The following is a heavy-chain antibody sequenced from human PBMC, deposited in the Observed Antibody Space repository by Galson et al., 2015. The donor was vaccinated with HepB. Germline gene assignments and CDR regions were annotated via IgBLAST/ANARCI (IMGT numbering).Heavy chain of an antibody. CDR3: ARTTITHDAFGL. D-gene: IGHD5-24*01. J-gene: IGHJ3*01. Sequence: SVKVSCKASGFTFSSYALHWMRQAPGQRPEWLGWIGGGNGNTKYSPRFQDRVSMTRDTTATTTYLELTSLTSEDTAVYYCARTTITHDAFGLWGQGTLVIVSS. CDR2: IGGGNGNT. CDR1: GFTFSSYA. V-gene: IGHV1-3*01.